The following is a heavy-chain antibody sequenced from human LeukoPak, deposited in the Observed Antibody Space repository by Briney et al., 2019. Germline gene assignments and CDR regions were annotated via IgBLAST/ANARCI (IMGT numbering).Heavy chain of an antibody. CDR2: ISGSGGST. D-gene: IGHD2-15*01. CDR1: GFTFSSYA. J-gene: IGHJ4*02. V-gene: IGHV3-23*01. CDR3: AKPTTLLLPKDYFDY. Sequence: GGSLRLSCAASGFTFSSYAMSWVRQAPGKGLEWVSAISGSGGSTYYADSVKGRFTISRDNSKNTLYLQMNSLRAEDTAVYYSAKPTTLLLPKDYFDYWGQGTLVTVSS.